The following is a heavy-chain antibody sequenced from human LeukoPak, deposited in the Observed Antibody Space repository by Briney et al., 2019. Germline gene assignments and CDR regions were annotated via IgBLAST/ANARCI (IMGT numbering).Heavy chain of an antibody. Sequence: PSETLSLTCTVSGGSISSYYWSWIRQPAGKGLEWIGRIYTSGSTNYNPSLKSRLTISVDTSKNQFSLKLSSVTAADTAVYHCVRRGSSISFDPWGQGTLVTVSS. CDR3: VRRGSSISFDP. J-gene: IGHJ5*02. CDR2: IYTSGST. D-gene: IGHD6-13*01. V-gene: IGHV4-4*07. CDR1: GGSISSYY.